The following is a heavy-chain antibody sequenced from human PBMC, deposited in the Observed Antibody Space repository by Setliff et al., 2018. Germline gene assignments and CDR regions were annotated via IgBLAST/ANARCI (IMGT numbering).Heavy chain of an antibody. CDR1: GYSISSGYY. Sequence: ASETLSLTCTVSGYSISSGYYWGWIRQPPGKGLEWIGEIHPTEGAKYNPSLQSRVTISVDTSKNQFSLKLSSVTAADTALYYCTVYNTGSSKDHYWGQGTPVTVSS. J-gene: IGHJ4*02. CDR3: TVYNTGSSKDHY. D-gene: IGHD2-8*02. V-gene: IGHV4-38-2*02. CDR2: IHPTEGA.